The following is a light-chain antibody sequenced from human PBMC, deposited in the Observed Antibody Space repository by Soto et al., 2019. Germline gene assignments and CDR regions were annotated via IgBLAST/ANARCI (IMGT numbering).Light chain of an antibody. V-gene: IGLV1-44*01. Sequence: QSVLTQPPSASGTPGQRISISCSGRTSNIGSNIVAWYQHLPGTAPKLLIYNNNQRPSGVPDRFFGSKSGSSASLAINGLQPDDESHYYCAAWDDTLNGLVFGGGTKVTVL. CDR2: NNN. CDR3: AAWDDTLNGLV. J-gene: IGLJ3*02. CDR1: TSNIGSNI.